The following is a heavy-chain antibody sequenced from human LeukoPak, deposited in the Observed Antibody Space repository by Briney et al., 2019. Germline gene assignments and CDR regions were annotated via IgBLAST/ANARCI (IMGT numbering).Heavy chain of an antibody. D-gene: IGHD2-2*01. CDR2: IYHSGST. V-gene: IGHV4-4*02. CDR1: GGSISSSNW. CDR3: ARVGRREQYQLPTWDY. Sequence: PSETLSLTCAVSGGSISSSNWRSWVRQPPGKGLEWIGEIYHSGSTNYNPSLKSRVTISVDKSKNQFSLKLSSVTAADTAVYYCARVGRREQYQLPTWDYWGQGTLVTVSS. J-gene: IGHJ4*02.